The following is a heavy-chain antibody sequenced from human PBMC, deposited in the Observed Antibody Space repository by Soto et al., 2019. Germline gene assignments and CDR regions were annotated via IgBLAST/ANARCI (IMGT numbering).Heavy chain of an antibody. V-gene: IGHV5-51*01. Sequence: PGESLKISCKGSGYSFTSYWIGWVRQMPGKGLEWMGIIYPGDSDTRYSPSFQGQVTISADKSISTAYLQWSSLKASDTAMYYCARLSYDYGDLTSEYFQHWGQGTLVTVSS. D-gene: IGHD4-17*01. J-gene: IGHJ1*01. CDR3: ARLSYDYGDLTSEYFQH. CDR2: IYPGDSDT. CDR1: GYSFTSYW.